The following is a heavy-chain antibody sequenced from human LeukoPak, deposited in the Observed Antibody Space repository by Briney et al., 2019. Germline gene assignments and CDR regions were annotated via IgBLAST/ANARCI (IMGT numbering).Heavy chain of an antibody. J-gene: IGHJ4*02. V-gene: IGHV3-23*01. Sequence: GGSLRLSCAASGFTFSNYAMGWLRQAPGKGLEWVSTISGSGGSTYYADSVKGRFTISRDNAKNSLYLQMNSLRAEDTAVYYCARRDAAADDYWGQGTLVTVSS. CDR3: ARRDAAADDY. CDR2: ISGSGGST. D-gene: IGHD6-13*01. CDR1: GFTFSNYA.